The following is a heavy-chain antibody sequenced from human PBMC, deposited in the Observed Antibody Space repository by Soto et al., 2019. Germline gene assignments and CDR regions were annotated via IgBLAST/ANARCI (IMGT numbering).Heavy chain of an antibody. CDR3: AHIPGTFFDY. Sequence: QITLKESGPTLVKPTQTLTLTCTFSGFSLSTSGVGVGWIRQPPGKALEWLALIYWDDDKRYSPSLKSRLTIXXDTSNTQVVLTMTNMDPVDTAPYYCAHIPGTFFDYWGQGTLVTVSS. J-gene: IGHJ4*02. CDR1: GFSLSTSGVG. V-gene: IGHV2-5*02. CDR2: IYWDDDK. D-gene: IGHD3-16*01.